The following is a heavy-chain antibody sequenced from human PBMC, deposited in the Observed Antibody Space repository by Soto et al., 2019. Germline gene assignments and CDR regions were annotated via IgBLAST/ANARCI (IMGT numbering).Heavy chain of an antibody. Sequence: SETLSLTCVVSGGSFSTYYYNWIRQSPGKGLEWIGEINHSGSNNYSPSLKSRVTMSLDTSKNQFSLKLTSVTAADTAVYYCSRGGSNDWQAAFYIWGPVSMV. J-gene: IGHJ3*02. D-gene: IGHD3-9*01. CDR3: SRGGSNDWQAAFYI. CDR1: GGSFSTYY. CDR2: INHSGSN. V-gene: IGHV4-34*01.